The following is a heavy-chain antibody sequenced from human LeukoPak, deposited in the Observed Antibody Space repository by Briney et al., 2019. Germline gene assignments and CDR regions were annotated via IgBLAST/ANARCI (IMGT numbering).Heavy chain of an antibody. J-gene: IGHJ5*02. D-gene: IGHD1-26*01. V-gene: IGHV4-31*03. Sequence: SQTLSLTCTVSGGSISTAGYYWSWIRQHPGEGLEWIGYIYYTGSTYYNPSLKSRLTISLDTSKNQFSLKLSSVTAADTAVYYCARDMQQELGPGGWFDPWGQGTLATVSS. CDR3: ARDMQQELGPGGWFDP. CDR2: IYYTGST. CDR1: GGSISTAGYY.